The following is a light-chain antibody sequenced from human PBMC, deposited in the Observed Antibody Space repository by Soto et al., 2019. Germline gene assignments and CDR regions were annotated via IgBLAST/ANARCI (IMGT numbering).Light chain of an antibody. CDR2: NAF. CDR1: QSVSSSY. J-gene: IGKJ3*01. V-gene: IGKV3-20*01. CDR3: QQYGSSPFT. Sequence: EIVLTQSPGTLSLSPGERATLSCRASQSVSSSYLAWYQQKPGQAPRLLIYNAFNRATGIPDRFSGSGSGTDFTLTISRLEPEDFAVFYCQQYGSSPFTFGPGTKVDFK.